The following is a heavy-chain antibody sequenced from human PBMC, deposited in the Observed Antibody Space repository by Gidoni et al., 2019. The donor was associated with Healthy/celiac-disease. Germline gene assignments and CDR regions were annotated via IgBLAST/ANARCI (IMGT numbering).Heavy chain of an antibody. CDR2: ISSSSSYI. CDR1: GFTSSSYS. V-gene: IGHV3-21*01. CDR3: ARDGVVIPSDAFDI. Sequence: EVQLVESGGGLVKPGGSLRLSCAASGFTSSSYSMNWVRQAPGKGREWVSSISSSSSYIYYADSVKGRFTISRDNAKNSLYLQMNSLRAEDTAVYYCARDGVVIPSDAFDIWGQGTMVTVSS. D-gene: IGHD3-3*01. J-gene: IGHJ3*02.